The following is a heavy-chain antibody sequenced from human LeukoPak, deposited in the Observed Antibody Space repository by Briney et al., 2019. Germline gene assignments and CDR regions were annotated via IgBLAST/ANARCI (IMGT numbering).Heavy chain of an antibody. Sequence: SETLSLTCAVSGYSISSGYYWGWIRQPPGKGLEWIGSIYHSGSTYYNPSLKSRVTLSVDTSKNQFSLKLSSVTAADTAVYYCASSRAEGYWGQGTLVTVSS. V-gene: IGHV4-38-2*01. CDR3: ASSRAEGY. J-gene: IGHJ4*02. D-gene: IGHD6-6*01. CDR1: GYSISSGYY. CDR2: IYHSGST.